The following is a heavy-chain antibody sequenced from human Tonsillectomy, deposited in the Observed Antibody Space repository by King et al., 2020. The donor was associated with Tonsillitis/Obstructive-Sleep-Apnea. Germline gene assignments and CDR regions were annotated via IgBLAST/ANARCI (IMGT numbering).Heavy chain of an antibody. J-gene: IGHJ3*02. CDR2: ISYDGSNK. CDR3: AREGIYDGSGYADAFDI. CDR1: GFTFSDYA. Sequence: VQLVESGGGVVQPGRSLRLSCAASGFTFSDYAIHWVRQAPGKGLEWVAVISYDGSNKYYADSVKGRFTISRDNSKNTLDLQMNSLGGEDTAAYYCAREGIYDGSGYADAFDIWGQGTMVTVSS. D-gene: IGHD3-22*01. V-gene: IGHV3-30*04.